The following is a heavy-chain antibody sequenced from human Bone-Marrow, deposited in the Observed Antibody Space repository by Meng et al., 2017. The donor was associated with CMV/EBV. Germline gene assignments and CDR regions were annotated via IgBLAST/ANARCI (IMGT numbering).Heavy chain of an antibody. CDR2: IIPILGIA. J-gene: IGHJ6*02. Sequence: SVKVSCKASGGTFSSYAISWVRQAPGQGLEWMGGIIPILGIANYAQKFQGRVTITADKSTSTAYMELSSLRSEDTAVYYCARGPCVISRGSTSGNGDGMDVWGQGTTVTVSS. CDR3: ARGPCVISRGSTSGNGDGMDV. CDR1: GGTFSSYA. V-gene: IGHV1-69*10. D-gene: IGHD2-2*01.